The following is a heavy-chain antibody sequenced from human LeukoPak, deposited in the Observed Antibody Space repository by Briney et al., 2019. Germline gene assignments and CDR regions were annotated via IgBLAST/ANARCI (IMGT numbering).Heavy chain of an antibody. CDR2: ISSSSSTI. CDR3: AREAYYDFWSGYYRRNTPNYFDY. J-gene: IGHJ4*02. D-gene: IGHD3-3*01. V-gene: IGHV3-48*01. CDR1: GFTFSSYS. Sequence: GGSLRLSCAASGFTFSSYSMNWVRQAPGKGLEWVSYISSSSSTIYYADSVKGRFTISRDNAKNSLYLQMNSLRAEDTAVYYCAREAYYDFWSGYYRRNTPNYFDYWGQGTLVTVSS.